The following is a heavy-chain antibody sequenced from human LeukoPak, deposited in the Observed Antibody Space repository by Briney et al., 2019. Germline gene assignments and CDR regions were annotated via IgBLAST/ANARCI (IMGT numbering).Heavy chain of an antibody. V-gene: IGHV1-18*01. D-gene: IGHD3-10*01. Sequence: ASVKVSCKASGYTFTSYGISWVRQAPGQGLEWMGSISAYNGNTNYAEKLQGRVTMTTDTSTSTVYMQLRSLRSDDTAVYYCARVVMWVGEGGYYYYGMDGWGQGTTVTVSS. CDR3: ARVVMWVGEGGYYYYGMDG. CDR2: ISAYNGNT. CDR1: GYTFTSYG. J-gene: IGHJ6*02.